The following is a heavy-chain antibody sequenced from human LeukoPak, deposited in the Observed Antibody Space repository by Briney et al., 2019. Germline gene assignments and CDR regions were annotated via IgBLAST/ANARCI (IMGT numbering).Heavy chain of an antibody. CDR3: ARAWWELAAFDY. D-gene: IGHD1-26*01. V-gene: IGHV1-46*01. CDR1: GYTFTSNY. CDR2: ISPSGGST. Sequence: GASVKVSCKAFGYTFTSNYMHWVRQAPGQGPEWMGVISPSGGSTTYAQKFQGRVTLTRDMSTSTDYLELSSLRSEDTAVYYCARAWWELAAFDYWGQGTLVTVSS. J-gene: IGHJ4*02.